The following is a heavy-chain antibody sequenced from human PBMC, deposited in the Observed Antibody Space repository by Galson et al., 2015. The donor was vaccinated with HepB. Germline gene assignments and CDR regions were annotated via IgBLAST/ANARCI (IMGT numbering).Heavy chain of an antibody. D-gene: IGHD2-21*02. CDR3: ARDGQGLLLGYYYYYMDV. J-gene: IGHJ6*03. CDR1: GFTFRDYG. CDR2: IWHGGRNK. V-gene: IGHV3-33*01. Sequence: SLRLSCAASGFTFRDYGMHWVRQAPGKGLEWVAVIWHGGRNKYYADSVKGRSTIYRDNSQNTLYLQMNSLRAEDTAVYYCARDGQGLLLGYYYYYMDVWGKGTTVSVSS.